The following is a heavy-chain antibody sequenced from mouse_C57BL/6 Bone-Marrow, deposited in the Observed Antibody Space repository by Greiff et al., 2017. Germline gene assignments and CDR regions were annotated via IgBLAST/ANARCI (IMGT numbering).Heavy chain of an antibody. CDR3: AKKGPDD. CDR2: IAPNSGGT. D-gene: IGHD3-3*01. CDR1: GYTFTSYW. Sequence: VQLQQPGAELVKPGASVKLSCKASGYTFTSYWMHWVKQRPGRGLEWIGRIAPNSGGTKYDEKFKSKATLTVDKPSSTAYMQLSSLTSEDSAVYDCAKKGPDDWGQGTTLTVSS. V-gene: IGHV1-62-3*01. J-gene: IGHJ2*01.